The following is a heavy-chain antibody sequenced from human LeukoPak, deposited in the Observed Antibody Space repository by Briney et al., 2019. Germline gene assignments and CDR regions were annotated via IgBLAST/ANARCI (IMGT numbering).Heavy chain of an antibody. D-gene: IGHD6-13*01. Sequence: GGSLRLSCAASGFTFSDYYMSWIRQAPGKGLEWVSYISSSGSTIYYADSVKGRFTISRDNAKNSLYLQMNSLRAEDTAVYYCAREDSSSCTWCFDYWGQGTLVTVSS. V-gene: IGHV3-11*04. CDR2: ISSSGSTI. CDR1: GFTFSDYY. J-gene: IGHJ4*02. CDR3: AREDSSSCTWCFDY.